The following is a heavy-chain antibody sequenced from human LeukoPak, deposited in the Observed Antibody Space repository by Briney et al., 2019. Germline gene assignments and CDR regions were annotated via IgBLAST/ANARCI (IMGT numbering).Heavy chain of an antibody. V-gene: IGHV1-2*02. CDR3: ARGGSGSCFSWLDP. Sequence: GASVKVSCKASGYTFTGYYIHWVRQAPGQGLECVGWINPNSGGTSYAQKFQGRVTMTRDTSISTAYMELSRLRSDDTAVYYCARGGSGSCFSWLDPWGQGTLVTVSS. D-gene: IGHD3-10*01. CDR2: INPNSGGT. J-gene: IGHJ5*02. CDR1: GYTFTGYY.